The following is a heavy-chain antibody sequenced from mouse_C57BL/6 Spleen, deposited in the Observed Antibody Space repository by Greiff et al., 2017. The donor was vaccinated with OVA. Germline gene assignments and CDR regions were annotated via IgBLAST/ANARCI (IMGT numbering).Heavy chain of an antibody. J-gene: IGHJ2*01. D-gene: IGHD1-1*01. CDR2: ISYSGST. CDR1: GYSITSYY. Sequence: VQLKESGPGLAKPSQTLSLTCSVTGYSITSYYWNWIRKFPGNKLEYMGYISYSGSTYYNPSLKSRISITRDTSKNQYYLQLNSVTTEDTATYYCARYPITTVAYFDYWGQGTTLTVSS. V-gene: IGHV3-8*01. CDR3: ARYPITTVAYFDY.